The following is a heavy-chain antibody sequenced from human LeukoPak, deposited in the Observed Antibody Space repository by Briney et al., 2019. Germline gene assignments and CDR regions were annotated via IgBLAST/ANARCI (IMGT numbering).Heavy chain of an antibody. J-gene: IGHJ3*02. Sequence: SETLSLTCAVYGGSFSGYYWSWIRQPPGKGLEWIGEINHSGSTNYNPSLKSRVTISVDTSKNQFSLKLSSVTAADTAVYYCARVVPEGPGALDIWGQGTMVTVSS. D-gene: IGHD3-10*01. CDR1: GGSFSGYY. CDR3: ARVVPEGPGALDI. CDR2: INHSGST. V-gene: IGHV4-34*01.